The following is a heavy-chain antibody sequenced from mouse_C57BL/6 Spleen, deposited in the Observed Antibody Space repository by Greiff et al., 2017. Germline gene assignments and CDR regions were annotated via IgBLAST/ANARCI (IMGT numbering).Heavy chain of an antibody. V-gene: IGHV5-16*01. J-gene: IGHJ2*01. D-gene: IGHD1-1*02. Sequence: EVHLVESEGGLVQPGSSMKLSCTASGFTFSDYYMAWVRQVPETALDWVANINYAGSSTYYLDSLKSRFLISRDNAKNMLYLQMSRLKSEDTATYCCARDRGGSGYIDYWGQGTTLTVSS. CDR3: ARDRGGSGYIDY. CDR1: GFTFSDYY. CDR2: INYAGSST.